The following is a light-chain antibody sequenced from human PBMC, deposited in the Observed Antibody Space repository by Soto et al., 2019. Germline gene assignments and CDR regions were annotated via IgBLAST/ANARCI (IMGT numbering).Light chain of an antibody. CDR1: QSVGSN. Sequence: VMTQSPATMAVYPGKRSPVSCRASQSVGSNLAWYQQKDGQAPSVIIYGASTRATGVPARFSGSGYGTEFTLTISSLQPEDFAVYYCQQYNNWPRTFGQGTKVDIK. J-gene: IGKJ1*01. CDR3: QQYNNWPRT. V-gene: IGKV3-15*01. CDR2: GAS.